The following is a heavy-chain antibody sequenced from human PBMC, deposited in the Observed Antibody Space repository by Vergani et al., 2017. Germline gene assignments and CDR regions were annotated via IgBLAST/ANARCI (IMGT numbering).Heavy chain of an antibody. CDR1: GYTLTELS. CDR2: FDPEDGET. V-gene: IGHV1-24*01. D-gene: IGHD3-16*02. J-gene: IGHJ4*02. Sequence: QVQLVQSGAEVKKPGASVKVSCKVSGYTLTELSMHWVRQAPGKGLEWMGGFDPEDGETIYAQKFQGRVTMTEDTSTDTDYMELSRLRSEDTVVYYCATGGVWGSYRPFDYWGQGTLVTVSS. CDR3: ATGGVWGSYRPFDY.